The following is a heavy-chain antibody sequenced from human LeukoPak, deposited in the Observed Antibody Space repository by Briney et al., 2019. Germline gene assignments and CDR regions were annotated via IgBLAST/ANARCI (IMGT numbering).Heavy chain of an antibody. D-gene: IGHD3-22*01. Sequence: GGPLRLSCAASGFTFSSYAMSWVRQAPGKGLEWVSVISGSGGSTYYADSVKGRFTISRDNSKNTLSLQMHSLRAEDTAVYYCAKDRGHYYTYDYWGQGTLVTVSS. CDR2: ISGSGGST. J-gene: IGHJ4*02. V-gene: IGHV3-23*01. CDR3: AKDRGHYYTYDY. CDR1: GFTFSSYA.